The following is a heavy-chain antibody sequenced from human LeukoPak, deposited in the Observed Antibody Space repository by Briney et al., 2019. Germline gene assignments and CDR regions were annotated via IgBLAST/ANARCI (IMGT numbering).Heavy chain of an antibody. CDR2: IKNKADGGTT. Sequence: GGSLRPSCAASGFTFSNVWMTWVRQAPGKGLEWVGHIKNKADGGTTDYVAPVKGRFTISRDDSKNTMYLQMNSLKTEDTAVYYCSTDVPFTAGGAIVYWGQGTLVTVSS. CDR1: GFTFSNVW. CDR3: STDVPFTAGGAIVY. J-gene: IGHJ4*02. D-gene: IGHD3-16*02. V-gene: IGHV3-15*01.